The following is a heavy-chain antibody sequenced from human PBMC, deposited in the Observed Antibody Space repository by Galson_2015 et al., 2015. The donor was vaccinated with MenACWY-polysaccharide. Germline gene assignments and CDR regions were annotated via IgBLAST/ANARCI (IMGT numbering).Heavy chain of an antibody. D-gene: IGHD5-18*01. CDR3: AKGLTAMVTFDYYGMDV. CDR1: GFTFSSYG. J-gene: IGHJ6*02. Sequence: SLRLSCAASGFTFSSYGMHWVRQAPGKGLEWVAVISYDGSNKYYADSVKGRSTISRDNSKNTLYLQMNSLRAEDTAVYYCAKGLTAMVTFDYYGMDVWGQGTTVTVSS. V-gene: IGHV3-30*18. CDR2: ISYDGSNK.